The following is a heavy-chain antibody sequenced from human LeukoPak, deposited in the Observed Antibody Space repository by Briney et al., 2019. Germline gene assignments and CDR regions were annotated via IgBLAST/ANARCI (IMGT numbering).Heavy chain of an antibody. CDR2: IYYRGRT. J-gene: IGHJ4*02. V-gene: IGHV4-39*01. CDR1: GDSVSSTSYY. CDR3: ARQKILDDNYDSSGYYVDQ. D-gene: IGHD3-22*01. Sequence: PSETLSLTCSVSGDSVSSTSYYWGWIRQSPGKGLEWIASIYYRGRTYYNPSLKIRVTISADTSKNQFSLNLNSVTASDTAVYYCARQKILDDNYDSSGYYVDQWGQGSLVTVSS.